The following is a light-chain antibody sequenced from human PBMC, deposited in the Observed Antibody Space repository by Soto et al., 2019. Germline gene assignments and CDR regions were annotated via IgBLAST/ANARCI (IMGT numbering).Light chain of an antibody. V-gene: IGKV3-20*01. CDR1: QTVSSTY. Sequence: EVVLTQSPGTLSLSPGERATLSCRASQTVSSTYLAWYQQRPGQAPRLLVYGGSTRATGIPDRFSGSGSGTDFTLTISRLEPEDFAMYYCQQYGTSLWTFGQGTKVDIK. J-gene: IGKJ1*01. CDR3: QQYGTSLWT. CDR2: GGS.